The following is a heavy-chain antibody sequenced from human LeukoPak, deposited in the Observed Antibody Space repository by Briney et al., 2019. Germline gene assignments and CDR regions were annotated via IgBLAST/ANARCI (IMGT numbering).Heavy chain of an antibody. CDR2: ISGSGGST. CDR3: AGNLYTRFGDC. V-gene: IGHV3-23*01. D-gene: IGHD2-2*01. J-gene: IGHJ4*02. Sequence: GGSLRLSCAASGFTFSSYAMSWVRQAPGKGLEWVSAISGSGGSTYYADSVKGRFTISRDNAQNTLYLQMNSLRAEDTAVYYCAGNLYTRFGDCWGQGALVTVSS. CDR1: GFTFSSYA.